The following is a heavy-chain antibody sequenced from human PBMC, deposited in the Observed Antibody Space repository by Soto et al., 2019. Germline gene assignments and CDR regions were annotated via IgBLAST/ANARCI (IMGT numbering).Heavy chain of an antibody. Sequence: EVQLLESGGGLVQPGGSLRLSCAGSGFIFRNYGMSWVRQAPEKGLEWVSAISGDGTGTYYADSVKGRFAISRDNSRNTLYLQMSSLRAEDTALYFCVFYDVLTGYDHWGQGTLVTVSS. CDR3: VFYDVLTGYDH. V-gene: IGHV3-23*01. J-gene: IGHJ5*02. CDR2: ISGDGTGT. D-gene: IGHD3-9*01. CDR1: GFIFRNYG.